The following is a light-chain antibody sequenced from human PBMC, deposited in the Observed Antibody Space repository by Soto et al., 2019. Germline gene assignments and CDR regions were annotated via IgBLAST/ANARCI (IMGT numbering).Light chain of an antibody. CDR3: CSYAASNSVI. CDR2: EVR. V-gene: IGLV2-23*02. J-gene: IGLJ2*01. CDR1: SSDVGTYNL. Sequence: QSALTQPASVSGSPGQSITISCTGTSSDVGTYNLVSWYQQYPGKAPKLMIYEVRKRPSGITDRFSGSKSGNTASLTISGLQAEDEADYYCCSYAASNSVIFGGGTKLTVL.